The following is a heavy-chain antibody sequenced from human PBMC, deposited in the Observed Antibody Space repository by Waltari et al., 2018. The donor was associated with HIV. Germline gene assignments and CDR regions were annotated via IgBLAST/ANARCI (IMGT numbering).Heavy chain of an antibody. CDR3: ASITGAY. J-gene: IGHJ4*02. D-gene: IGHD1-20*01. CDR1: GGPISSYY. CDR2: IYYSGST. V-gene: IGHV4-59*01. Sequence: QVQLQASGPGLVKPSETLSLHCTVSGGPISSYYWSWIRQPPGKGLEWIGYIYYSGSTNYNPSLKSRVTISVDTSKNQFSLKLSSVTAADTAVYYCASITGAYWGQGTLVTVSS.